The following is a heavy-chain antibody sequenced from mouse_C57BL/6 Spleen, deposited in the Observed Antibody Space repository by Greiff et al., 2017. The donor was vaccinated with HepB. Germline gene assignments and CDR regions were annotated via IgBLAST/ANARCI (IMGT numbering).Heavy chain of an antibody. CDR1: GYSFTGYY. CDR3: ARDYSGSSPWYFDV. Sequence: VQLQQSGPELVKPGASVKISCKASGYSFTGYYMNWVKQSPEKSLEWIGEINPSTGGTTYNQKFKDKATLTVDKSSSTAYMQLKSLTSKDSAVYYCARDYSGSSPWYFDVWGTGTTVTVSS. J-gene: IGHJ1*03. V-gene: IGHV1-42*01. CDR2: INPSTGGT. D-gene: IGHD1-1*01.